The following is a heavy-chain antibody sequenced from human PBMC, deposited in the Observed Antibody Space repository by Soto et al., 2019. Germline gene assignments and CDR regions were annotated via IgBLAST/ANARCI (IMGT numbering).Heavy chain of an antibody. Sequence: PSETLSLTCTVSGGSISSYYWSWIRQPPGKGLEWIGYIYYSGSTNYNPSLKSRVTISVDTSKNQFSPKLSSVTAADTAVYYCARVGAAYNWFDPWGQGTLVTVSS. J-gene: IGHJ5*02. D-gene: IGHD3-3*01. CDR1: GGSISSYY. V-gene: IGHV4-59*01. CDR3: ARVGAAYNWFDP. CDR2: IYYSGST.